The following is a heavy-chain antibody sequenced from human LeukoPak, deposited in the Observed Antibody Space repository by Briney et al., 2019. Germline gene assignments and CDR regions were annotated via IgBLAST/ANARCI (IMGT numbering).Heavy chain of an antibody. D-gene: IGHD3-22*01. Sequence: GASVKVSCKASGYTFTSYGISWVRQAPGQGLEWMGWISAYNGNTNYAQKLQGRVTMTTDTSTSTAYMELRSLRSDDTAVYYCARGPNFGSGYGKNAFDIWGQGTMVTVSS. CDR1: GYTFTSYG. V-gene: IGHV1-18*01. CDR2: ISAYNGNT. CDR3: ARGPNFGSGYGKNAFDI. J-gene: IGHJ3*02.